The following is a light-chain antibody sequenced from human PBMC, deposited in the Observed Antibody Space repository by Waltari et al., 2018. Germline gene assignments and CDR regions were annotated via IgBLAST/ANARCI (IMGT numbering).Light chain of an antibody. Sequence: EIVLTQAPGTLSLSPGERATLSCRASESVSPTHLAWYQQKPGQPPRLIIYGATTRATGIPDRFSGSWSGPDFILSITRVEPEDFAVYYCHQFEASPLTFGGGTKVEI. J-gene: IGKJ4*01. CDR1: ESVSPTH. V-gene: IGKV3-20*01. CDR2: GAT. CDR3: HQFEASPLT.